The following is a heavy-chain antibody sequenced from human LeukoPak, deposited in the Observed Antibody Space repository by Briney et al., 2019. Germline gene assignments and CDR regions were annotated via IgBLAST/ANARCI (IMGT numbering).Heavy chain of an antibody. V-gene: IGHV1-69*05. Sequence: GASVKVSCKASGGTFSSYAISWVRQAPGQGLEWMGGIVPIFGTANYAQKFQGRVTITTDESTSTAYMELSSLRSEDTAVYYCARAWVPATGDPYYYYYYMDVWGKGTTVTVSS. CDR2: IVPIFGTA. D-gene: IGHD2-2*01. J-gene: IGHJ6*03. CDR1: GGTFSSYA. CDR3: ARAWVPATGDPYYYYYYMDV.